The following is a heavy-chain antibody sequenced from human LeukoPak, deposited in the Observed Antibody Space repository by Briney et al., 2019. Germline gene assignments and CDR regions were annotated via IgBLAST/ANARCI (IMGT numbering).Heavy chain of an antibody. CDR2: ISYDGSNK. CDR3: TTDQFLRSTTYYGMDV. J-gene: IGHJ6*02. Sequence: GGSLRLSCAASGFTFSSYGMHWVRQAPGKGLEWVAVISYDGSNKYYADSVKGRFTISRDNSKNTLYLQMNSLKTEDTALYYCTTDQFLRSTTYYGMDVWGQGTTVTVSS. V-gene: IGHV3-30*03. D-gene: IGHD5-12*01. CDR1: GFTFSSYG.